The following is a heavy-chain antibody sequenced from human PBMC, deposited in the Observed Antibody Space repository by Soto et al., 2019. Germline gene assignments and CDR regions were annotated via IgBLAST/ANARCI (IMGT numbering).Heavy chain of an antibody. CDR2: MSYDGSDT. J-gene: IGHJ4*02. Sequence: QVQLVESGGGVVQPGRSLRLSCVGSGFIFSNNGMHWVRQTPGKGLEWVAFMSYDGSDTFYADSVKGRFTISRDNSKTAPLLQMSTLRAEDTAMYYCTIVRVADSALGGWGQGTLCTVSS. CDR1: GFIFSNNG. CDR3: TIVRVADSALGG. D-gene: IGHD3-10*02. V-gene: IGHV3-30*03.